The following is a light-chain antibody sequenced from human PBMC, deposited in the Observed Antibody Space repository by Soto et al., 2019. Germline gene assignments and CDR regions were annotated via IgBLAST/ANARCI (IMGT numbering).Light chain of an antibody. CDR2: GAS. J-gene: IGKJ1*01. CDR3: QHYLDSPWA. Sequence: EIVLTQSPATLSLSPGERATLSCRASQSVIGNYLAWYRQKPGQTSRLLIFGASRRATGIPDRFSGSGSGTDFTLTISRLEPEDFAVYYCQHYLDSPWAFGQGTKVEIK. V-gene: IGKV3-20*01. CDR1: QSVIGNY.